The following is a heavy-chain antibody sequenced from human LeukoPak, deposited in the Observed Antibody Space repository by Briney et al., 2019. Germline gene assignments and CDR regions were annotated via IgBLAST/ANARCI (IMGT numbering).Heavy chain of an antibody. V-gene: IGHV1-69*05. CDR2: IIPISGTA. CDR1: GGTFSSYA. D-gene: IGHD5-12*01. Sequence: ASVKVSCXASGGTFSSYAISWVRQAPGQGLEWMGRIIPISGTANYAQKFQGRVTITTDESTSTAYMELSSLRSEDTAVYYCATRGYYYYMDVWGKGTTVTVSS. CDR3: ATRGYYYYMDV. J-gene: IGHJ6*03.